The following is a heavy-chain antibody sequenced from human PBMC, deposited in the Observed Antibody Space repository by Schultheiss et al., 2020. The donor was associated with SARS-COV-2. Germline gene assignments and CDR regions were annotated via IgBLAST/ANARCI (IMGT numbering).Heavy chain of an antibody. CDR3: AKDMWLIRMGDYGMDV. CDR1: GFTFDDYA. CDR2: ISWDGGST. V-gene: IGHV3-43D*03. D-gene: IGHD3-22*01. J-gene: IGHJ6*02. Sequence: GESLKISCAASGFTFDDYAMHWVRQAPGKGLEWVSLISWDGGSTYYADSVKGRFTISRDNSKNSLYLQMNSLRAEDTALYYCAKDMWLIRMGDYGMDVWGQGTTVTVSS.